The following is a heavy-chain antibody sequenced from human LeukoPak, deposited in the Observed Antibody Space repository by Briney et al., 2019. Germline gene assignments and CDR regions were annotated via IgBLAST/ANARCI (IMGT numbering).Heavy chain of an antibody. J-gene: IGHJ5*02. Sequence: SQTLSLTCTVSGGSISSYYWSWIRQPPAKGLEWIGYISYSGSTNYNPSLKSRVTISVDTSKNQFSLKLSSVTAADTAVYYCASTIAVAGNSRWFDPWGQGTLVTVSS. D-gene: IGHD6-19*01. V-gene: IGHV4-59*01. CDR1: GGSISSYY. CDR3: ASTIAVAGNSRWFDP. CDR2: ISYSGST.